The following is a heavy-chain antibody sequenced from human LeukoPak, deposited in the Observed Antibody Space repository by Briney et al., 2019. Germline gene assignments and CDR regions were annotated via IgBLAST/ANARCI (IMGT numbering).Heavy chain of an antibody. Sequence: EAGGSLRLSCAASGFTFRSYGMGWVRQAPGKGLEWVAIIRYDGTNKYYADSVKGRFTISRDNSKNTLYLQMNSLRAEDTAVYYCARLSSTRHDAFDIWGQGTMVTVSS. D-gene: IGHD2-2*01. V-gene: IGHV3-30*02. CDR1: GFTFRSYG. J-gene: IGHJ3*02. CDR3: ARLSSTRHDAFDI. CDR2: IRYDGTNK.